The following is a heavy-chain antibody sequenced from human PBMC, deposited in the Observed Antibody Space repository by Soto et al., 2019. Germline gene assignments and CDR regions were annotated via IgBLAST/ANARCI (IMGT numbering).Heavy chain of an antibody. CDR2: ISYDGSNK. Sequence: QVQLVESGGGVVQPGRSLRLSCAASGFTFSSYGMHWVRQAPGKGLEWVAVISYDGSNKYYADSVKGRFTISRDNSKNTLYLQMNSLRAEDTAVYYCAKDGDYIVLVRAAVDYWGQGTLVTVSS. V-gene: IGHV3-30*18. J-gene: IGHJ4*02. CDR1: GFTFSSYG. CDR3: AKDGDYIVLVRAAVDY. D-gene: IGHD2-2*01.